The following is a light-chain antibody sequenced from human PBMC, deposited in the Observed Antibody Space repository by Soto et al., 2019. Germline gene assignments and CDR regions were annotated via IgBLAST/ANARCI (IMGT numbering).Light chain of an antibody. CDR3: QQSYITPLT. J-gene: IGKJ4*01. CDR1: QSIVTY. CDR2: AAS. V-gene: IGKV1-39*01. Sequence: DVRMTQSPSSLSASLGDRVTITCRASQSIVTYLNWYLQKPGKAPKLLIYAASNLQSGVPSRFSGSGSGTDFTLTISSLQPEDFASYYCQQSYITPLTFAGGTKVDIK.